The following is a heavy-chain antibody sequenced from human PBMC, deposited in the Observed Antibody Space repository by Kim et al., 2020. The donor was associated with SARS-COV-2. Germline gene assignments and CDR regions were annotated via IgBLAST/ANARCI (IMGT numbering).Heavy chain of an antibody. CDR1: GFTFSSYA. CDR3: AKDPPKGYSYGNGRDGDY. V-gene: IGHV3-23*01. J-gene: IGHJ4*02. D-gene: IGHD5-18*01. CDR2: ISGSGGST. Sequence: GGSLRLSCAASGFTFSSYAMSWVRQAPGKGLEWVSAISGSGGSTYYADSVKGRFTISRDNSKNTLYLQMNSLRAEDTAVYYCAKDPPKGYSYGNGRDGDYWGQGTLVTVSS.